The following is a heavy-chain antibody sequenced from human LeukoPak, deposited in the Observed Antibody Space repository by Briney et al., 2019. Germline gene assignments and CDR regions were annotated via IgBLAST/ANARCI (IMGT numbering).Heavy chain of an antibody. J-gene: IGHJ4*02. CDR2: ISYDGKNK. CDR1: GFTFNSYS. V-gene: IGHV3-30*03. CDR3: ASHWAQQVVSDY. Sequence: GGSLRLSCAASGFTFNSYSMNWGRQAPGKGLEWVAVISYDGKNKYYADAVKGRFTISRDNSKNTLYLQMNSLRPEDTAVYYCASHWAQQVVSDYWGQGTLVTVSS. D-gene: IGHD6-13*01.